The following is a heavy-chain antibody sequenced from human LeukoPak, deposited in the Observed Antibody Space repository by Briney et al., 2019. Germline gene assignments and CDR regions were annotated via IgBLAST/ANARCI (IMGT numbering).Heavy chain of an antibody. Sequence: SETLSLTCTVSGGSISRFYWSWIRQPPGKGLEWIGYIHYSGRTKCNSSLKSRVTISVDTSKKQLSLKLGSVTAADTAVYYCARQGIGGLAYLFDYWGQGTLVTASS. CDR2: IHYSGRT. J-gene: IGHJ4*02. CDR3: ARQGIGGLAYLFDY. D-gene: IGHD3/OR15-3a*01. CDR1: GGSISRFY. V-gene: IGHV4-59*08.